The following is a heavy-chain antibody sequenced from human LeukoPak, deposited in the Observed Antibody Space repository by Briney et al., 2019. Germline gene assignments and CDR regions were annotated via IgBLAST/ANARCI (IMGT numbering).Heavy chain of an antibody. V-gene: IGHV3-74*01. J-gene: IGHJ6*02. CDR2: INSDGSST. Sequence: GGSLRLSCAASGFTFSSYWMHWVRQAPGKGLVWVSRINSDGSSTRYADSVKGRVTISRDNAKNTLYLQMNSLRAEDTAVYYCARVPSGYCSSTSCYSDYYYGMDVWGQGTTVTVSS. D-gene: IGHD2-2*01. CDR3: ARVPSGYCSSTSCYSDYYYGMDV. CDR1: GFTFSSYW.